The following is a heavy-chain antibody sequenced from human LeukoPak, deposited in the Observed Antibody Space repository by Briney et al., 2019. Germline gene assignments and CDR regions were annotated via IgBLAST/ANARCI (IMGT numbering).Heavy chain of an antibody. J-gene: IGHJ6*02. CDR3: ARGPYNWITDYGMAV. CDR1: GYTFTGYY. CDR2: INPNSGGT. D-gene: IGHD1-1*01. Sequence: ASVKVSCKASGYTFTGYYMHWVRQAPGQGLAWMGCINPNSGGTNYEQKFQGRVTMTRDTSISTDYMELSRLRSDDTAVYYCARGPYNWITDYGMAVWGQGTTVTVSS. V-gene: IGHV1-2*02.